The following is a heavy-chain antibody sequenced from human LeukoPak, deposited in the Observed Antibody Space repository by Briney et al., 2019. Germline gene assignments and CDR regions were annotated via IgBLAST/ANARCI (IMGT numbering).Heavy chain of an antibody. CDR3: ATLRGDYYDSRAYDL. D-gene: IGHD3-22*01. Sequence: SETLSLTCTVSGGSISSGGYYWSWIRQPPGKGLEWIGYIYHSGSTYYNPSLKSRVTISVDRSKNQFSLKLSSVTAADTAVYYCATLRGDYYDSRAYDLWGQGTMVTVSS. V-gene: IGHV4-30-2*01. CDR1: GGSISSGGYY. J-gene: IGHJ3*01. CDR2: IYHSGST.